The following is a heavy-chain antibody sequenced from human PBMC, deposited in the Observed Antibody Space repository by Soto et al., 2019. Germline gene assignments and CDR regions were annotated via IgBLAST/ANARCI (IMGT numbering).Heavy chain of an antibody. Sequence: PGGSLRLSCAASGFTFSSYGMHWVRQAPGKGLEWVAVIWYDGSNKYYADSVKGRFTISRDNSKNTLYLQMNSLRAEDTAVYYCARETYYYDSSGYYGGMDVWGQGTTVTV. CDR1: GFTFSSYG. D-gene: IGHD3-22*01. CDR2: IWYDGSNK. J-gene: IGHJ6*02. CDR3: ARETYYYDSSGYYGGMDV. V-gene: IGHV3-33*01.